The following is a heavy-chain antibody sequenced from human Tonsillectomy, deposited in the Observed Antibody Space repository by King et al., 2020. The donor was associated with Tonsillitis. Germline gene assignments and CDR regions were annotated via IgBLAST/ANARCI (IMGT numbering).Heavy chain of an antibody. CDR1: GFTVSSNY. Sequence: VQLVESGGGLVQPGGSLRLSCAASGFTVSSNYMSWVRQAPGKGLEWVSVIYSGGSTYYADSVKGRFTISRDNSKNTLYLQMNSLRAEDTAVYYCAREGYNWNNDPPPYYFDYWGQGTLVTVSS. V-gene: IGHV3-66*01. J-gene: IGHJ4*02. CDR2: IYSGGST. CDR3: AREGYNWNNDPPPYYFDY. D-gene: IGHD1-1*01.